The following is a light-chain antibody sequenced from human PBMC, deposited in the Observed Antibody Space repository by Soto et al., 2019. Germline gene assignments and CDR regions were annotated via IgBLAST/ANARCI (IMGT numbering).Light chain of an antibody. Sequence: QSVLTQPPSASGTPGQRVTMSCSGSRSNIGSNYVYWYQQFPGTAPKLLIYKNNQRPSGIPDRFSGSKSGTSASLAINGLRSVDEADYYCAAWDDSLSVVFGGGTKLTVL. CDR1: RSNIGSNY. J-gene: IGLJ2*01. V-gene: IGLV1-47*01. CDR3: AAWDDSLSVV. CDR2: KNN.